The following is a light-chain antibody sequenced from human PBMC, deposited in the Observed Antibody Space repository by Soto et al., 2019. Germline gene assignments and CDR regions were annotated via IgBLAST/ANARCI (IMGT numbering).Light chain of an antibody. CDR2: GAS. CDR3: QQYESSVT. Sequence: EIVLTQSPGSLSLSLGERATLSCRASQSVSSTFFAWYQQKPGQAPRLLIYGASSRATGIPDRFSGSGSGTDFTLTISRLEPEDFAVYYCQQYESSVTFGQGTKVEIK. CDR1: QSVSSTF. J-gene: IGKJ1*01. V-gene: IGKV3-20*01.